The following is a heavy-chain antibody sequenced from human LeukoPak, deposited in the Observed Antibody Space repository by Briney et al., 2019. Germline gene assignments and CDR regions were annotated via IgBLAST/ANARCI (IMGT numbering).Heavy chain of an antibody. J-gene: IGHJ4*02. Sequence: SSETLSLTCTVSGGPISSGGYYWSWIRQHPGKGLEWIGYIYYSGSTYYNPSLKSQVTISVDTSKNQFSLKLSSVTAADTAVYYCARVDNWSRFDYWGQGTLVTVSS. V-gene: IGHV4-31*01. CDR3: ARVDNWSRFDY. D-gene: IGHD1-1*01. CDR1: GGPISSGGYY. CDR2: IYYSGST.